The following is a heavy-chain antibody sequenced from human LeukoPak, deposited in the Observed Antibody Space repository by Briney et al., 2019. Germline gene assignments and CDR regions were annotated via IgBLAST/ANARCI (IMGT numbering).Heavy chain of an antibody. CDR3: ARAVSGYIYGYGY. J-gene: IGHJ4*02. CDR2: ISRSSSTI. D-gene: IGHD5-18*01. V-gene: IGHV3-48*02. Sequence: PGRSLRLSCAASGFTFSSYNINWVRQAPGKGLEWVSYISRSSSTIHYADSVKGRFTISRDNAKNSLYLQMNSLRDEDTAVYYCARAVSGYIYGYGYWGQGTLVTVSS. CDR1: GFTFSSYN.